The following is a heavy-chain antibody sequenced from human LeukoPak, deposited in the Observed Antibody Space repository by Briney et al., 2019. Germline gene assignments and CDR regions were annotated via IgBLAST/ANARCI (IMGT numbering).Heavy chain of an antibody. CDR3: AREDGSGSFRGAFDI. J-gene: IGHJ3*02. CDR2: ISAYNGNT. V-gene: IGHV1-18*01. CDR1: GYTFTSYG. D-gene: IGHD3-10*01. Sequence: ASVKASCKASGYTFTSYGISWVRQAPGQGPEWMGWISAYNGNTNYAQKLQGRVTMTTDRSTSTAYMELRSLRSDDTAMYYCAREDGSGSFRGAFDIWGQGTMVTVSS.